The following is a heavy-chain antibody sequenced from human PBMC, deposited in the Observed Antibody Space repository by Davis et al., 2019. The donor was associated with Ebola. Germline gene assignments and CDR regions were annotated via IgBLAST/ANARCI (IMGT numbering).Heavy chain of an antibody. D-gene: IGHD5-24*01. CDR2: ISGSGGST. CDR3: ARSPDGYSFYFDY. J-gene: IGHJ4*02. CDR1: GFTFSSYA. Sequence: PGGSLRLSCAASGFTFSSYAMSWVRQAPGKGLEWVSAISGSGGSTYYADSVKGRFTISRDNSKNTLYLQMNSLRAEDTAVYYCARSPDGYSFYFDYWGQGTLVTVSS. V-gene: IGHV3-23*01.